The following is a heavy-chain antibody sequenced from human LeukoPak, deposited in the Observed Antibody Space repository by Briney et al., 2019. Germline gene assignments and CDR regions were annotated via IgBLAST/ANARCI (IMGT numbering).Heavy chain of an antibody. CDR3: APDLSTGY. D-gene: IGHD3-9*01. V-gene: IGHV3-74*01. Sequence: GGSLRLSCAASGFTFSRYWMHWVRQAPGKGLEWVSRINTDGSSTNYADSVRGRFTISRDNAKNTLYLQVNSLRAEDTAVYYCAPDLSTGYWGQGTLVTVSS. CDR1: GFTFSRYW. J-gene: IGHJ4*02. CDR2: INTDGSST.